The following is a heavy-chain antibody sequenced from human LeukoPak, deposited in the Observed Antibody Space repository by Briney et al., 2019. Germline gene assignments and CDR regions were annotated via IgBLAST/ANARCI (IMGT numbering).Heavy chain of an antibody. CDR3: ARDSGSGNNDY. CDR1: GYTFTSYA. Sequence: GASVKVSCKASGYTFTSYAIHWVRQAPGQRLEWMGWISAGNGNTKYSQNFQRRITFISNTSATTAFMELSSLRSEDAAVYYCARDSGSGNNDYWGQGTLVTVSS. D-gene: IGHD1-26*01. V-gene: IGHV1-3*01. CDR2: ISAGNGNT. J-gene: IGHJ4*02.